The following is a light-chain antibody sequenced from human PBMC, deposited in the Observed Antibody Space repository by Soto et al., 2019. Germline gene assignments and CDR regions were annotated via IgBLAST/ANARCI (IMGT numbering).Light chain of an antibody. V-gene: IGLV2-14*01. J-gene: IGLJ1*01. Sequence: QSALTQPASVSGSPGQSITISCTGTSSDVGGYNYVSWYQQQPGKAPKLMIYEISNRPSGVSNRFSGSKSGNTASLTISGLQAEDEAYYYCSSDTSFSARVFGSGTKVTVL. CDR3: SSDTSFSARV. CDR1: SSDVGGYNY. CDR2: EIS.